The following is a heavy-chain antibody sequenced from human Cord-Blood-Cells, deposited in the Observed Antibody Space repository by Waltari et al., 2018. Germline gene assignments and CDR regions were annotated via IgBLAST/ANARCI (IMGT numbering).Heavy chain of an antibody. J-gene: IGHJ4*02. Sequence: EVHLVQSGAEVKKPGESLKISCKGSGYSFTSYWIGWVRQMPGKGLEWMGIIYPGDSDTRYSPSFQGQVTISADKSISTAYLQWSSLKASDTAMYYCATASGIAAAGVAFDYWGQGTLVTVSS. CDR2: IYPGDSDT. CDR3: ATASGIAAAGVAFDY. D-gene: IGHD6-13*01. V-gene: IGHV5-51*01. CDR1: GYSFTSYW.